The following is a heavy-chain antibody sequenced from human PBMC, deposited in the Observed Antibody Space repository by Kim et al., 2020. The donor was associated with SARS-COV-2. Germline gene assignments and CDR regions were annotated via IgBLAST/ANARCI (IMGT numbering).Heavy chain of an antibody. Sequence: RYSRNFQGRVTITRDTSATTACMELSSLTSKDTAVYYCAREGSGSYNWLDPWGQGTLVTVSS. D-gene: IGHD3-10*01. V-gene: IGHV1-3*01. CDR3: AREGSGSYNWLDP. J-gene: IGHJ5*02.